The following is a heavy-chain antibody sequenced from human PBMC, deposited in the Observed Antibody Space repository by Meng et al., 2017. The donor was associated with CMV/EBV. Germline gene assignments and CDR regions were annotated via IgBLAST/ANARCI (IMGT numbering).Heavy chain of an antibody. Sequence: GESLKISCEASGFTFRSYTMNWVRQAPGKGLEWVAYISSSSTTIYYADSVKGRFTISRDNARNSLYLQMNSLRAEDTAVYYCARDRYCSSTSCYEYYYYYGMDVWGQGTTVTVSS. D-gene: IGHD2-2*01. J-gene: IGHJ6*02. CDR1: GFTFRSYT. V-gene: IGHV3-48*04. CDR3: ARDRYCSSTSCYEYYYYYGMDV. CDR2: ISSSSTTI.